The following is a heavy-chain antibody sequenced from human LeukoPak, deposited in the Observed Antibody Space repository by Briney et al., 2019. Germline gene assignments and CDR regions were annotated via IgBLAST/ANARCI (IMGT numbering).Heavy chain of an antibody. CDR1: GFTFSSSW. J-gene: IGHJ4*02. CDR2: IKEDGREK. D-gene: IGHD3-10*01. CDR3: ARGGRPDY. Sequence: GGSLRLSCATSGFTFSSSWMSWVRQAPGKGLECVADIKEDGREKYYVDSVKGRFTISRDNAKNSLYLQMSSLRAEDTAVYYCARGGRPDYWGQGTLVTVSS. V-gene: IGHV3-7*01.